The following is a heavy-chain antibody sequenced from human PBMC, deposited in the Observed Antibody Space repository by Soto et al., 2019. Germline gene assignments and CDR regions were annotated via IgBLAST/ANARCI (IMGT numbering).Heavy chain of an antibody. J-gene: IGHJ4*02. V-gene: IGHV4-59*01. CDR2: IYYSGST. CDR3: ARYGYSGHDPHFDY. Sequence: SETLSLTCTVSGGSISSYYWSWIRQPPGKGLEWIGYIYYSGSTNYNPSLKSRVTISVDTSKNQFSLKLSSVTAADTAVYYCARYGYSGHDPHFDYWGQGTLVTVSS. CDR1: GGSISSYY. D-gene: IGHD5-12*01.